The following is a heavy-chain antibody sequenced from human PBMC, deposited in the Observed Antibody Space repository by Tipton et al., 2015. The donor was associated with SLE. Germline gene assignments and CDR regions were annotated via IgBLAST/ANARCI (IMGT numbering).Heavy chain of an antibody. V-gene: IGHV4-39*01. CDR3: ARRGGGSYYYYGMDV. CDR2: IYYSGST. Sequence: LRLSCTVSGGSISSSSYYWGWIRQPPGKGLEWIGSIYYSGSTYYNPSLKSRVTISADTSKNQFSLELGSVTAADTAVYYCARRGGGSYYYYGMDVWGQGTTVTVSS. J-gene: IGHJ6*02. D-gene: IGHD1-26*01. CDR1: GGSISSSSYY.